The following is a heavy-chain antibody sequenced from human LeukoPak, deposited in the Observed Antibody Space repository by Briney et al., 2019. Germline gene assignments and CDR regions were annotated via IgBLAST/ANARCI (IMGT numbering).Heavy chain of an antibody. CDR1: GFDISMYE. V-gene: IGHV3-13*01. J-gene: IGHJ3*01. D-gene: IGHD4-4*01. CDR2: IDTATRT. Sequence: GGSLRLSCEASGFDISMYEMNWVRHVPGKGLEWVALIDTATRTKYLGSVKGRFTISRDNLKDSVYLQMNNVRVGDTARYHCVRAATVRSDGHAFDVWGQGTVVSISS. CDR3: VRAATVRSDGHAFDV.